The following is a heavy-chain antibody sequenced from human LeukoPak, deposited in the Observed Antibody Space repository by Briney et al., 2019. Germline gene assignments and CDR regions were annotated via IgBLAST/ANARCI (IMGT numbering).Heavy chain of an antibody. D-gene: IGHD3-10*01. CDR3: ARNSVGELSWFDP. V-gene: IGHV4-59*01. J-gene: IGHJ5*02. Sequence: SETLSLTCTVSDGSISSDYWSWIRQPLGKGLGWIGYIYYSGSTKYNPSLKSRLTISVDTSKNQLSLRLTSVTAADTAVYYCARNSVGELSWFDPWGQGTLVTVSS. CDR1: DGSISSDY. CDR2: IYYSGST.